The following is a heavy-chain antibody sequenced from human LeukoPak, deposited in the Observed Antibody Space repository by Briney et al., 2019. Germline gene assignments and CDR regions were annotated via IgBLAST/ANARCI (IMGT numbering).Heavy chain of an antibody. D-gene: IGHD6-13*01. CDR1: GGSFSGYY. Sequence: SETLSLTCAVYGGSFSGYYWSWIRQPPGKGLEWIGEINHSGSTNYNPSLKSRVTISVDKSKNQFSLKLSSVTAADTAVYYCASLGYSSSWYGDYWGQGTLVTVSS. V-gene: IGHV4-34*01. CDR3: ASLGYSSSWYGDY. CDR2: INHSGST. J-gene: IGHJ4*02.